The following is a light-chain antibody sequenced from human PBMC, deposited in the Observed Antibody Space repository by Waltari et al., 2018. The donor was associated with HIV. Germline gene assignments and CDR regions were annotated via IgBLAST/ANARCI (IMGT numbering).Light chain of an antibody. CDR3: SSYTTSTSYV. J-gene: IGLJ1*01. CDR1: TSDIGALDY. CDR2: GVN. Sequence: QSALAQPASVSGSPGQSITITCTGITSDIGALDYVSWYQHHPGQAPKIIIYGVNERPSGISPRFSGSKSGNMASLTISGLQSEDEADYHCSSYTTSTSYVFGTGTKVTVL. V-gene: IGLV2-14*03.